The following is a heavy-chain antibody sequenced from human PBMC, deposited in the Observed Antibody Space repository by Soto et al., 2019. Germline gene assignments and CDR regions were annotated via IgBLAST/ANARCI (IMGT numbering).Heavy chain of an antibody. D-gene: IGHD6-19*01. Sequence: QVQLVESGGGVVQPGESLRLSCAASGFTFSAYVLHWVRQAPGKGLEWVANIWYDGNDQFYADSVKGRFTMSKDTSKKTLYLQMNNLGAEDTAVYYCARGSGWYNYWGQGTLVTVSS. CDR2: IWYDGNDQ. J-gene: IGHJ4*02. V-gene: IGHV3-33*01. CDR1: GFTFSAYV. CDR3: ARGSGWYNY.